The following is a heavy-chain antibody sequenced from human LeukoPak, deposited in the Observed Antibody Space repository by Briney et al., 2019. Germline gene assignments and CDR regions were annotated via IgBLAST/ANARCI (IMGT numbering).Heavy chain of an antibody. CDR3: AKEVIAVAGWQNAFDI. J-gene: IGHJ3*02. V-gene: IGHV3-23*01. CDR2: ISGSGGST. D-gene: IGHD6-19*01. Sequence: GGSLRLSCAASGFTFSSYAMSWVRQAPGKGLEWVSAISGSGGSTYYADSVKGRFTISRDNSKNTLYLQMNSLRAEDTAVYYCAKEVIAVAGWQNAFDIWGQGTMVTVSS. CDR1: GFTFSSYA.